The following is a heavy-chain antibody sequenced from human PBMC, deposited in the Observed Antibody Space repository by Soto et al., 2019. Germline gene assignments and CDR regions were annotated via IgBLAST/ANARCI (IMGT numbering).Heavy chain of an antibody. CDR2: IYYSGST. D-gene: IGHD3-22*01. V-gene: IGHV4-30-4*01. Sequence: KTSETLSLTCTVSGGSISSGDYYWSWIRQPPGKGLEWIGYIYYSGSTYYNPSLKSRVTISVDTSKNQFSLKLSSVTAADTAVYYCARGRNHNMIVVVGGWFDPWGQGTLVTVSS. J-gene: IGHJ5*02. CDR3: ARGRNHNMIVVVGGWFDP. CDR1: GGSISSGDYY.